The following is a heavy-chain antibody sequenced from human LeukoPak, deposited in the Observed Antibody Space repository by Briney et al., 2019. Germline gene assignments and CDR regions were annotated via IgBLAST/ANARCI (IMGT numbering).Heavy chain of an antibody. Sequence: GGSLRLSCAASGFTFSSYEMNWVRQAPGKGLEWVSYNSRSSSTIYYADSVKGRFTISRDNAKNSLYLQMYSLRAEDTAVYYCARDFRGYFDDWGQGTLVTVSS. CDR3: ARDFRGYFDD. D-gene: IGHD2-15*01. CDR1: GFTFSSYE. V-gene: IGHV3-48*03. J-gene: IGHJ4*02. CDR2: NSRSSSTI.